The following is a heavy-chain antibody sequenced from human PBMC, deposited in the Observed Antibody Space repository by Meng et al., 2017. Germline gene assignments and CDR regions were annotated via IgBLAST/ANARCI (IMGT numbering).Heavy chain of an antibody. D-gene: IGHD6-19*01. J-gene: IGHJ5*02. Sequence: GRSWSERKNPGYSVKVSCKASGGTFRSYAISWVRQAPGQGLEWMGGIIPIFGTANYAQKFQGRVTITADESTSTAYMELSSLRSEDTAVYYCASTIAVAGTGWFDPWGQGTLVTVSS. CDR3: ASTIAVAGTGWFDP. CDR1: GGTFRSYA. CDR2: IIPIFGTA. V-gene: IGHV1-69*01.